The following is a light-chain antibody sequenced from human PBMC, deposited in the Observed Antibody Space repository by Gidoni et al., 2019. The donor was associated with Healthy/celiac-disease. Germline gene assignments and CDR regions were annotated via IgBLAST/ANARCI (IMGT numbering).Light chain of an antibody. Sequence: DIQMTQSPSTLSASVGDRVTITCRASQSISNWLAWYQQKPGKAPKLLIYDAYSLESGVPSRFSGSGSGTDVTLTISSLQPDDFATYYCQQYNSYSGYTFGQGTKLEIK. CDR3: QQYNSYSGYT. CDR1: QSISNW. J-gene: IGKJ2*01. V-gene: IGKV1-5*01. CDR2: DAY.